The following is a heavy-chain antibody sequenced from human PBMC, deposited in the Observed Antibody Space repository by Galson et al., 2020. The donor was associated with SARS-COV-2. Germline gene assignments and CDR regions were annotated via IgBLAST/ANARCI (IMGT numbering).Heavy chain of an antibody. J-gene: IGHJ4*02. CDR2: FYYSQTP. D-gene: IGHD2-2*02. V-gene: IGHV4-38-2*01. Sequence: SETLSLTCAVSGFSISSGYYSGSARQPPGKGLEWNVNFYYSQTPYHDTSLKSRVTISVDTSRTQFSLKLTSVTAADTAVYYCTRQRQPVLYTIDYWGQGAPVTVSS. CDR1: GFSISSGYY. CDR3: TRQRQPVLYTIDY.